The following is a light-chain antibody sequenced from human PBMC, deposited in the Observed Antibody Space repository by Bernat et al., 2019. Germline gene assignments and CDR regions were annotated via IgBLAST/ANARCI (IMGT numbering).Light chain of an antibody. CDR3: QKYNNATRS. CDR2: AAS. V-gene: IGKV1-27*01. J-gene: IGKJ1*01. CDR1: QGISNY. Sequence: DIQMTQSPSSLSASVGDRVTISCRASQGISNYLAWYQQRPGNVPKLLIYAASTLQSGVPSRFSGSGSGTDFTLTISSLQPEDVATYYCQKYNNATRSFGQGTKVEIK.